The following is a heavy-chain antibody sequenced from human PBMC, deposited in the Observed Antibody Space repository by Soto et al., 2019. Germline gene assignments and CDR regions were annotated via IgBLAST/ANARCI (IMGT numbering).Heavy chain of an antibody. J-gene: IGHJ5*02. Sequence: ESLKISFKGSGYNFATYWLAWVRQMPGKGLEYMGIIYPGDSDTRYSPSFQGQVTFSADKSINTAYLQWSSLKASDTAMYYCARHGFYGDYASNYFDPWGQGTLVTV. CDR2: IYPGDSDT. CDR3: ARHGFYGDYASNYFDP. D-gene: IGHD4-17*01. CDR1: GYNFATYW. V-gene: IGHV5-51*01.